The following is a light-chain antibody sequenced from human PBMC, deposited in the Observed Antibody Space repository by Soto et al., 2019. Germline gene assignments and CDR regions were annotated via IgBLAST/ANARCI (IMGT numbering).Light chain of an antibody. V-gene: IGLV1-44*01. CDR2: TNN. CDR3: AAWDDSLNGPV. Sequence: QCVLTQPPSACGTPGQRVTIYCSGSSYNIGRYTVNWYQQLPGTAPTLLISTNNQRPAGVPDRFSGSKSGTSASLAISGLQSKDEADYYCAAWDDSLNGPVFGGGTKLTVL. CDR1: SYNIGRYT. J-gene: IGLJ2*01.